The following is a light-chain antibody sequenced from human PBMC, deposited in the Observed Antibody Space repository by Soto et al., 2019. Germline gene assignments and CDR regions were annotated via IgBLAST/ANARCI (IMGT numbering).Light chain of an antibody. CDR1: SSNIGAGYD. V-gene: IGLV1-40*01. J-gene: IGLJ2*01. CDR3: QSYDSSLSVV. CDR2: DNS. Sequence: QSVLTQPPSVSGAPGQRVTISCIGSSSNIGAGYDVHWYQLLPGTAPKLLIYDNSHRPSGVPDRFSGSKSGTSASLAITGLQAEDGADYYCQSYDSSLSVVFGGGTQRTVL.